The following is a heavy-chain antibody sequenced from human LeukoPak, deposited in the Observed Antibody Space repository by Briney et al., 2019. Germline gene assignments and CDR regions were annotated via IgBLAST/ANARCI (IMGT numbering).Heavy chain of an antibody. CDR1: GASISSGNDY. Sequence: SETLSLTCTVSGASISSGNDYWSWIRQPAGKGLEWIGRVYTGGSTNYNPSLKSRVTLSVDTSKNQFSLKLSSVTAADTAVYYCARYRYGSLDYWGQGTLVTVSS. D-gene: IGHD3-10*01. CDR2: VYTGGST. V-gene: IGHV4-61*02. J-gene: IGHJ4*02. CDR3: ARYRYGSLDY.